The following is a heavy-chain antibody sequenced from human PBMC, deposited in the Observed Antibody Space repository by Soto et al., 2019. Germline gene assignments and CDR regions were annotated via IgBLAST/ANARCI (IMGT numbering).Heavy chain of an antibody. Sequence: GGSLRLSCAASGFTFSSYSMNWVRQAPGKGLEWVSSISSSSSYIYYADSVKGRFTISRDNAKNSLYLQMNSLRAEDTAVYYCARDSDYGDYRIDYWGQGTLVTVSS. CDR3: ARDSDYGDYRIDY. V-gene: IGHV3-21*01. D-gene: IGHD4-17*01. CDR1: GFTFSSYS. J-gene: IGHJ4*02. CDR2: ISSSSSYI.